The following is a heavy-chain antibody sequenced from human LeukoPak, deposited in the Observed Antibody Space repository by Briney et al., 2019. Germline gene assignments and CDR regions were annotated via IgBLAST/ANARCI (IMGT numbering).Heavy chain of an antibody. CDR3: ARVGYGSGSQFLRY. CDR2: IIAYNGNT. J-gene: IGHJ4*02. CDR1: GYTFTNYG. Sequence: ASVKVSCKASGYTFTNYGISWVRQAPGQGLEWMGYIIAYNGNTNYAQNFQGRVTMTTDTSTSTAYMELRSLRSDDTAVYYCARVGYGSGSQFLRYWGQGTLVTVSS. V-gene: IGHV1-18*01. D-gene: IGHD3-10*01.